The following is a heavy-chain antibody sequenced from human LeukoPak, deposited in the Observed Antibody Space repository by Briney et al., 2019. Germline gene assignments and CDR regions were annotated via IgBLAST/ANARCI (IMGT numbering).Heavy chain of an antibody. CDR2: INPNSGGT. J-gene: IGHJ4*02. Sequence: ASVKVSCKASGYTFTGYYMHWVRQAPGQGLEWMGWINPNSGGTNYAQKFQGRVTMTRDTSISTAYMELSSLRSEDTAVYYCARSGGYSYGYQHHSPDFDYWGQGTLVTVSS. D-gene: IGHD5-18*01. CDR1: GYTFTGYY. V-gene: IGHV1-2*02. CDR3: ARSGGYSYGYQHHSPDFDY.